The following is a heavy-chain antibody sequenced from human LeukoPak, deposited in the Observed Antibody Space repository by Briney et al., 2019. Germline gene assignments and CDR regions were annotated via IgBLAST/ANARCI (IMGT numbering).Heavy chain of an antibody. V-gene: IGHV1-69*13. Sequence: GASVKVSCKASGGTFSSYAISWVRQAPGQGLELMGGIIPIFGTANYAQKFQGRVTITADESTSTAYMELSSLRSEDTAVYYCARAGPGYSSGWSFFYMDVWGKGTTVTVSS. D-gene: IGHD6-19*01. CDR1: GGTFSSYA. CDR2: IIPIFGTA. CDR3: ARAGPGYSSGWSFFYMDV. J-gene: IGHJ6*03.